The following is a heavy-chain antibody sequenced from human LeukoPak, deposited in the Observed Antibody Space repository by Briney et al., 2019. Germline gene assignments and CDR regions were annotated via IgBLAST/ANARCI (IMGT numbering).Heavy chain of an antibody. D-gene: IGHD7-27*01. V-gene: IGHV3-48*01. CDR1: GFTFKFYS. CDR3: VRVGTSFDI. Sequence: GGSLRLSCAASGFTFKFYSMNWVRQAPGKGLEWVSYISTNTTTIYYADSVKGRFTISGDNAKNSLYLQMNSLRVEDTAVYYCVRVGTSFDIWGQGTMVTVSS. CDR2: ISTNTTTI. J-gene: IGHJ3*02.